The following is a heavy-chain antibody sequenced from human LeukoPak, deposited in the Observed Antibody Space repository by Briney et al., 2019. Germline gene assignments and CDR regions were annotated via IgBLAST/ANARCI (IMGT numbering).Heavy chain of an antibody. D-gene: IGHD6-19*01. CDR1: GFTVSGNY. V-gene: IGHV3-53*01. CDR2: IYSGGTT. CDR3: ARIKNIAVTGREDY. J-gene: IGHJ4*02. Sequence: PGGSLRLSCAVSGFTVSGNYMSWVRQAPGKGLEWVSLIYSGGTTYYADSVKGRFTISRDNSKNTLYLQMNSLRAEDTAFYFCARIKNIAVTGREDYWGQGTLVTVSS.